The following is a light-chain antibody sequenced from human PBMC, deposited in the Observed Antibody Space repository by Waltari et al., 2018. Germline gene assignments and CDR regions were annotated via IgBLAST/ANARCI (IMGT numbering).Light chain of an antibody. CDR3: SSYTSSITLL. J-gene: IGLJ2*01. Sequence: QSALTQPPSVSGSPGQSVTIPCSGPNTYLGRYNTVSWYKQPPGTAPKLMVYEVSNRPSGVPDRFSGSKSGNTASLTISGLQAEDEADYYCSSYTSSITLLFGGGTKLTVL. CDR2: EVS. V-gene: IGLV2-18*02. CDR1: NTYLGRYNT.